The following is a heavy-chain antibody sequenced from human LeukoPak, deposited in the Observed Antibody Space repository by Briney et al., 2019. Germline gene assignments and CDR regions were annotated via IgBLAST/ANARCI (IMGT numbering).Heavy chain of an antibody. V-gene: IGHV3-48*03. Sequence: GGSLRLSCAASGFTFSSYEMNWVRQAPGKGLEWVSYISSSGSTIYYADSVKGRFTISRDNAKNTLYLQMNTLRAEDTAVYYCARIIGSSYRYYFDQWGQGTLVTVSS. D-gene: IGHD1-26*01. CDR3: ARIIGSSYRYYFDQ. CDR2: ISSSGSTI. CDR1: GFTFSSYE. J-gene: IGHJ4*02.